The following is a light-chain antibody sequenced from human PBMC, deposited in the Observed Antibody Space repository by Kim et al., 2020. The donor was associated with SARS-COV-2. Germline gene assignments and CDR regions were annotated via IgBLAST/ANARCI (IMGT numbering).Light chain of an antibody. CDR2: DVS. Sequence: GQSIAISCIGTSSDVGGYNYVSWYQQHPGKAPKFMIYDVSQRPSGVSDRFSGSKSGNTASLTISGLQAEDEADYYCSSYSSSGGWVFGGGTKVTVL. J-gene: IGLJ3*02. CDR3: SSYSSSGGWV. CDR1: SSDVGGYNY. V-gene: IGLV2-14*03.